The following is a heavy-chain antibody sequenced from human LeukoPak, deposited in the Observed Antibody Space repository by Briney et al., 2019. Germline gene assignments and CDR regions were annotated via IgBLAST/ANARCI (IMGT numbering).Heavy chain of an antibody. CDR2: ISGSGGST. V-gene: IGHV3-23*01. Sequence: GGSLRLSCAASGFTFSRYAMSRVRQAPGKGLEWVSAISGSGGSTYYADSVKGRFTISRDNSKNTLYLQMNSLRAEDTAVYYCAKDPKPIVVVPAAMSYWGQGTLVTVSS. J-gene: IGHJ4*02. D-gene: IGHD2-2*01. CDR1: GFTFSRYA. CDR3: AKDPKPIVVVPAAMSY.